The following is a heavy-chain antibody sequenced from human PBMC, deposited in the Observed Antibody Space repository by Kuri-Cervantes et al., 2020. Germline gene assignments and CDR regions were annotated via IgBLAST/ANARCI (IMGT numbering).Heavy chain of an antibody. CDR1: GDSISSGYY. CDR2: INHSGST. J-gene: IGHJ5*02. Sequence: SQTLSLTCAVSGDSISSGYYWGWIRQPPGKGLEWIGEINHSGSTNYNPSLKSRVTISVDTSKNQFSLKLSSVTAADTAVYYCARGRGANRSSPGWRIAVAGLGWFDPWGQGTLVTVSS. CDR3: ARGRGANRSSPGWRIAVAGLGWFDP. D-gene: IGHD6-19*01. V-gene: IGHV4-38-2*01.